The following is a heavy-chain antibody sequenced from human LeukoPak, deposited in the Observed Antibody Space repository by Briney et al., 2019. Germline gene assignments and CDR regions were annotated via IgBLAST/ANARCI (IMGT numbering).Heavy chain of an antibody. CDR1: GFTFSSYA. Sequence: GGSLRLSCAASGFTFSSYAISWVRQAPGQGLEWMGGIIPIFGTANYAQKFQGRVTITADESTSTAYMELSSLRSEDTAVYYCASGPYYYGSGSYYNPNSAFDYWGQGTLVTVSS. V-gene: IGHV1-69*01. CDR3: ASGPYYYGSGSYYNPNSAFDY. CDR2: IIPIFGTA. D-gene: IGHD3-10*01. J-gene: IGHJ4*02.